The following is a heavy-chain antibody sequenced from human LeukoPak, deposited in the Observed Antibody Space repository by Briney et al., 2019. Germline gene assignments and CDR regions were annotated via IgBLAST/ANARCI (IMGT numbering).Heavy chain of an antibody. CDR2: INTNTGNT. J-gene: IGHJ6*03. Sequence: GASVKVSCKASGYTFTSYTMNWVRQAPGQGLEWMGLINTNTGNTTYAQGFTGRFVFSLDTAVSTAYLHMSSLKAEDTAVYYCARLGGSGSYYARSYYYYMDVWGKGTTVTVS. D-gene: IGHD3-10*01. CDR3: ARLGGSGSYYARSYYYYMDV. V-gene: IGHV7-4-1*02. CDR1: GYTFTSYT.